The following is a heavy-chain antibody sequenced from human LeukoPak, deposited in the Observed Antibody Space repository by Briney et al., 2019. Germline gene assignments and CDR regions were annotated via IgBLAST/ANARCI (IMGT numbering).Heavy chain of an antibody. Sequence: GRSLRLSCAASGFTFSSYGMHWVRQAPGKGLEWVAVISYDGSNKYYADSVKGRFTISRDNSKNTLYLQMNSLRAEDTAVYYCAKDGLGYSGYDEYDYFDYWGQGTLVTVSS. CDR3: AKDGLGYSGYDEYDYFDY. J-gene: IGHJ4*02. CDR1: GFTFSSYG. V-gene: IGHV3-30*18. CDR2: ISYDGSNK. D-gene: IGHD5-12*01.